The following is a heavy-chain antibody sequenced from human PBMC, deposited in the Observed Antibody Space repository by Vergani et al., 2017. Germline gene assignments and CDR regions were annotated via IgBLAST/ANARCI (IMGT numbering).Heavy chain of an antibody. Sequence: QVQLVQSGAEVKKPGSSVKVSCKASGGTFSSYTISWVRQAPGQGLEWMGRISPILGIANYAQKFQGRVTITADNSTSTAYMELSSLRSEDTAVYYCARTCCGGDCYSTFDYWGQGTLVTVSS. CDR1: GGTFSSYT. CDR2: ISPILGIA. CDR3: ARTCCGGDCYSTFDY. V-gene: IGHV1-69*02. J-gene: IGHJ4*02. D-gene: IGHD2-21*02.